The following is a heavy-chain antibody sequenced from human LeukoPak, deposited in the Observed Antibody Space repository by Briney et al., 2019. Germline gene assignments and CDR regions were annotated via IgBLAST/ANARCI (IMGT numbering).Heavy chain of an antibody. CDR3: ARWRIAAAGPRTDAFDI. CDR1: GFTFSSYA. CDR2: ISYDGSNK. J-gene: IGHJ3*02. V-gene: IGHV3-30*04. D-gene: IGHD6-13*01. Sequence: GGSLRLSCAASGFTFSSYAMHWVRQAPGNGLEWVAVISYDGSNKYYADSVKGRFTISRDNSKNTLYLQMNSLRAEDTAVYYCARWRIAAAGPRTDAFDIWGQGTMVTVSS.